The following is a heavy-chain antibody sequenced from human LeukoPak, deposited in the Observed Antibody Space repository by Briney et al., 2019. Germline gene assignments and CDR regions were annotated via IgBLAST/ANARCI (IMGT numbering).Heavy chain of an antibody. D-gene: IGHD3-10*01. Sequence: GGSLRLSCAASGFTFSSYSMNWVRQAPGKGREWVSYISSSSSTIYYADSVKGRFTISRDNAKNSLYLQMNSLRDEDTAVYYCARRELLPTYYYYYGMDVWGQGTTVTVSS. CDR2: ISSSSSTI. J-gene: IGHJ6*02. CDR3: ARRELLPTYYYYYGMDV. CDR1: GFTFSSYS. V-gene: IGHV3-48*02.